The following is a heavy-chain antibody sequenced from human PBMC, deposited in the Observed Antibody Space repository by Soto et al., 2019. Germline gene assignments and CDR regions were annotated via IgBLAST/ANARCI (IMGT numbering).Heavy chain of an antibody. V-gene: IGHV3-30-3*01. Sequence: PGGSLRLSCAASGFTFSSYAMHWVRQAPGKGLEWVAVISYDGSNKYYADSVKGRFTISRDNSKNTLYLQMNSLRAEDTAVYYCARDDLVVYDSSGLGAFDIWGQGXMVTVSS. CDR1: GFTFSSYA. D-gene: IGHD3-22*01. J-gene: IGHJ3*02. CDR3: ARDDLVVYDSSGLGAFDI. CDR2: ISYDGSNK.